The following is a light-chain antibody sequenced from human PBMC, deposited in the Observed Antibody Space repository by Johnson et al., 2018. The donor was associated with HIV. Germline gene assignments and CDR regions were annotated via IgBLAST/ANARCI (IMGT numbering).Light chain of an antibody. CDR2: ENN. Sequence: QSVLTQPPSVSAAPGQKVTISCSGSSSNIGNNYVSWYQQLPGTAPKLLIYENNKRPSGIPDRFSGSKSGTSATLGITGIQTGDEADYYCGTWDSSLSAGGGFGTGTKVTVL. CDR1: SSNIGNNY. J-gene: IGLJ1*01. CDR3: GTWDSSLSAGGG. V-gene: IGLV1-51*02.